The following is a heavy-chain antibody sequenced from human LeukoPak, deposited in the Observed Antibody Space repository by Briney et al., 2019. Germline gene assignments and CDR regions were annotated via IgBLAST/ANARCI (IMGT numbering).Heavy chain of an antibody. J-gene: IGHJ4*02. CDR2: VNRDGSST. D-gene: IGHD5-24*01. V-gene: IGHV3-74*01. Sequence: PGGSLRLSCAASGFTFSSYWMHWVRHAPGQGLVWVSRVNRDGSSTSYADSVKGRFTISRDTAKNTLYLQMDSLRAEDTAMYYCARDDGYNRFDYWGQGTLVTVSS. CDR3: ARDDGYNRFDY. CDR1: GFTFSSYW.